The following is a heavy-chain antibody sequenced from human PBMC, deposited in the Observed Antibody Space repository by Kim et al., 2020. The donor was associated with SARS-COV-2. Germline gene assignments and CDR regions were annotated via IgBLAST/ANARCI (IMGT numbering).Heavy chain of an antibody. Sequence: GGSLRLSCSASGFTFSSYAMHWVRQAPGKGLEYVSGINYNGDSTDYADSVKGRFTVSRDNSKNRLYLQLSGLRTEDTAVYYCVHAYNWNDGGSGGMDVWGQGTSVTVSS. CDR3: VHAYNWNDGGSGGMDV. V-gene: IGHV3-64D*06. D-gene: IGHD1-1*01. CDR1: GFTFSSYA. J-gene: IGHJ6*02. CDR2: INYNGDST.